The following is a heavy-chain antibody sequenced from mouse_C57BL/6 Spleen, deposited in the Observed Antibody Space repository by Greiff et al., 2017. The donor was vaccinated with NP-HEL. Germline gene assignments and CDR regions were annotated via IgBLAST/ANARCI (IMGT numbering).Heavy chain of an antibody. V-gene: IGHV1-52*01. CDR2: IDPSDSET. CDR1: GYTFTSYW. J-gene: IGHJ1*03. Sequence: VQLQQPGAELVRPGSSVKLSCKASGYTFTSYWMHWVKQRPIQGLEWIGNIDPSDSETHYNQKFKDKATLTVDKSSSTAYMRLSSLTSEDSAVYYCARYYDYDVGYWYFDVWGTGTTVTVSS. D-gene: IGHD2-4*01. CDR3: ARYYDYDVGYWYFDV.